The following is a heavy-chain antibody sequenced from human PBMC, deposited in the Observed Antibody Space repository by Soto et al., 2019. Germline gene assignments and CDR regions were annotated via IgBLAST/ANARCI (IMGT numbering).Heavy chain of an antibody. Sequence: PGGSLRLCCAASGFSFSSHSMKWVRQAPGKGLEWVSYISSSGSTIYYADSVKGRFTISRDNAKNSPYLQMNSLRDDDTAVYYCARGRGYCGGTNCYLDYWGQGALVTVSS. CDR2: ISSSGSTI. CDR3: ARGRGYCGGTNCYLDY. CDR1: GFSFSSHS. V-gene: IGHV3-48*02. J-gene: IGHJ4*02. D-gene: IGHD2-21*01.